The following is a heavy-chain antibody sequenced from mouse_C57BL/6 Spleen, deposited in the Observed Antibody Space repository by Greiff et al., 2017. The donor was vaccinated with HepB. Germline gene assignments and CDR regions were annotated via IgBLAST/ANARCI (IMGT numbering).Heavy chain of an antibody. D-gene: IGHD1-1*01. CDR2: IYPSDSET. V-gene: IGHV1-61*01. CDR3: ARTDHYYYGSSSV. J-gene: IGHJ4*01. Sequence: VQLQQPGAELVRPGSSVKLSCKASGYTFTSYWMDWVKQRPGQGLEWIGNIYPSDSETHYNQKFKDKATLTVDKSSSTAYMQLSSLTSEDSAVYYCARTDHYYYGSSSVWGQGTSVTVSS. CDR1: GYTFTSYW.